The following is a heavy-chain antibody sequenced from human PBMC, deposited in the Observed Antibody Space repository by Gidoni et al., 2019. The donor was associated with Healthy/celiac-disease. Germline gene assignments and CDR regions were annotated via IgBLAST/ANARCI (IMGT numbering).Heavy chain of an antibody. CDR3: AREAAERVWFGELFYYGMDV. CDR2: IYTSGST. V-gene: IGHV4-61*02. Sequence: QVQLQESGPGLVKPSQTLSLTCTVSGGSISSGSYYWSWIRQPAGKGLEWIGRIYTSGSTNYNPSLKSRVTISVDTSKNQFSLKLSSVTAADTAVYYCAREAAERVWFGELFYYGMDVWGQGTTVTVSS. CDR1: GGSISSGSYY. D-gene: IGHD3-10*01. J-gene: IGHJ6*02.